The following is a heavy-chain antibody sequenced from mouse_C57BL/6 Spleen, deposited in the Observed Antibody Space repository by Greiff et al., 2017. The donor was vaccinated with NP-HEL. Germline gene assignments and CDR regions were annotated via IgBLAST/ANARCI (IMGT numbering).Heavy chain of an antibody. V-gene: IGHV5-17*01. CDR1: GFTFSDYG. Sequence: DVHLVESGGGLVKPGGSLKLSCAASGFTFSDYGMHWVRQAPEKGLEWVAYISSGSSTIYYADPVKGRFTLSRDNAKNTLFLHMTSLRSEDTAMYYCARATYYSNCVGCADGGKGTMVTV. CDR3: ARATYYSNCVGCAD. D-gene: IGHD2-5*01. J-gene: IGHJ3*01. CDR2: ISSGSSTI.